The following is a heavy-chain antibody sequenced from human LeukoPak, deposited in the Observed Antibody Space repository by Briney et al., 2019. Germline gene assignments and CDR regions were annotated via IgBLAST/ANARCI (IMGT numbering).Heavy chain of an antibody. CDR3: ASRDYSSSKY. CDR2: INSDGSIT. J-gene: IGHJ4*02. Sequence: GGPLRLSCAASGFAFSRYWMHGLRQAPGKGLVWVSDINSDGSITRYADSVKGRFTISRDNAKNTLYLQMNSLRAEDTAVYYCASRDYSSSKYWGQGTLVTVSS. CDR1: GFAFSRYW. D-gene: IGHD6-6*01. V-gene: IGHV3-74*01.